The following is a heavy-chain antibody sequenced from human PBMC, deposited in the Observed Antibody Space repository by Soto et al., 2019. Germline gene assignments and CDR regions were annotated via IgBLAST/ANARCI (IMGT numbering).Heavy chain of an antibody. J-gene: IGHJ6*01. CDR3: AGLRSISNYYYHYGMDV. Sequence: GGSLRLSCAASGFAFSDYWMHLVRQAPGKGLVWVSRINTDESSTTYADSVKGRFTISRDNAKNTLYLQMNSLRADDTAVYDCAGLRSISNYYYHYGMDVWGQGTTVTVSS. D-gene: IGHD3-10*02. CDR1: GFAFSDYW. V-gene: IGHV3-74*03. CDR2: INTDESST.